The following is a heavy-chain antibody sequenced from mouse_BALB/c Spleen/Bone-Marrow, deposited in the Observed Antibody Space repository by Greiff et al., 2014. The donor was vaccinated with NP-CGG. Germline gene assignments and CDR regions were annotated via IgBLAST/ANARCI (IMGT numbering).Heavy chain of an antibody. V-gene: IGHV1-4*01. CDR1: GYTFTSYT. CDR3: ALGNWDIGGPFAY. D-gene: IGHD4-1*01. Sequence: QVQLQQSGAELARPGASVKMSCKASGYTFTSYTMHWVKQRPGQGLEWIGYINPSSGYTNYNQTFKDKATLTADKSSSTAYMQLSSLTSEDSAVYYCALGNWDIGGPFAYWGQGTLVTVSA. J-gene: IGHJ3*01. CDR2: INPSSGYT.